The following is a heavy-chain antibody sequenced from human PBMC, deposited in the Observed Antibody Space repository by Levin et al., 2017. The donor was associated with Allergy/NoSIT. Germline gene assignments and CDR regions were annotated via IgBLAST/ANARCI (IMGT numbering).Heavy chain of an antibody. D-gene: IGHD4-17*01. Sequence: PGGSLRLSCKASGGTFSSYTISWVRQAPGQGLEWMGRIIPILGIANYAQKFQGRVTITADKSTSTAYMELSSLRSEDTAVYYCARADYGDRYTGSAAFDIWGQGTMVTVSS. J-gene: IGHJ3*02. V-gene: IGHV1-69*02. CDR2: IIPILGIA. CDR1: GGTFSSYT. CDR3: ARADYGDRYTGSAAFDI.